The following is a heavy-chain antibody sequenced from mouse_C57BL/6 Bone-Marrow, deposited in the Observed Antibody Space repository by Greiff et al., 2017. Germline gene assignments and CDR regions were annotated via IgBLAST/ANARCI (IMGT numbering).Heavy chain of an antibody. V-gene: IGHV1-54*01. J-gene: IGHJ1*03. CDR2: INPGSGGT. CDR1: GYAFTNYS. D-gene: IGHD1-1*01. CDR3: ARSGHYYGSSYGYFDV. Sequence: QVQLQQSGAELVRPGTSVKVSCKASGYAFTNYSIEWVKQRPGQGLEWIGVINPGSGGTNYNEKFKGKATLTADKSSSTAYMQLSSLTSEDSAVYFCARSGHYYGSSYGYFDVWGTGTTVTVSS.